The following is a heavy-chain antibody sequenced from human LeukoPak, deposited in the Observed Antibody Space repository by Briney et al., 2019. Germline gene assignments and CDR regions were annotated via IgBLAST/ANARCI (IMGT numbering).Heavy chain of an antibody. CDR3: ARPSERGYCSSTSCPRGSRDAFDI. CDR2: IYPGDSES. J-gene: IGHJ3*02. V-gene: IGHV5-51*01. CDR1: GYSLTSYW. Sequence: PGESLKISRKGSGYSLTSYWIGWVRPMPGKGLEWRGIIYPGDSESRYSTFFQGQVTISADKSISTAFLQWSSLKASDTAMYYCARPSERGYCSSTSCPRGSRDAFDIWGQGTMVTVSS. D-gene: IGHD2-2*01.